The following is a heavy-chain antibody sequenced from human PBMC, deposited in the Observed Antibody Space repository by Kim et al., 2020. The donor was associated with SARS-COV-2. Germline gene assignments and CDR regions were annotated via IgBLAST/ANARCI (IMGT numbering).Heavy chain of an antibody. CDR1: GFTFSSYG. J-gene: IGHJ4*02. V-gene: IGHV3-30*18. D-gene: IGHD2-15*01. Sequence: GGSLRPSCAASGFTFSSYGMHWVRQAPGKGLEWVAVISYDGSNKYYADSVKGRFTISRDNSKNTLYLQMNSLRAEDTAVYYCAKDRVVTDDYFDYWGQGT. CDR2: ISYDGSNK. CDR3: AKDRVVTDDYFDY.